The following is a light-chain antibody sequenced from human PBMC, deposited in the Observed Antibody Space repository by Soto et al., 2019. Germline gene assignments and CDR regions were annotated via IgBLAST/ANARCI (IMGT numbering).Light chain of an antibody. CDR1: SSDFGNYNL. J-gene: IGLJ1*01. CDR2: EVS. Sequence: QSALTQPASVSGSPGQSITISCTGTSSDFGNYNLVSWYQQYLGKAPKLMIYEVSKRPSGVSNRFSGSKSGNTASLTISGLQAEDEADYYCCSYAGSSTFYVFGTGTKVTVL. CDR3: CSYAGSSTFYV. V-gene: IGLV2-23*02.